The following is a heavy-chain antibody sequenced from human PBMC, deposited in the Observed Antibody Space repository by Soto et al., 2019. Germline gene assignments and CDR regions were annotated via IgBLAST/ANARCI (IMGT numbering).Heavy chain of an antibody. CDR1: GFTFSSYG. J-gene: IGHJ4*02. CDR2: ISYDGSNK. Sequence: QVQLMESGGGVVQPGRSLRLSCAASGFTFSSYGVHWVRQAPGKGLEWVAVISYDGSNKYYADSVKGRFTISRDNSKNTLYLQMNSLRAEDTAVYYCAKDFEYCSGGSCPVLDYWGQGTLVTVSS. D-gene: IGHD2-15*01. CDR3: AKDFEYCSGGSCPVLDY. V-gene: IGHV3-30*18.